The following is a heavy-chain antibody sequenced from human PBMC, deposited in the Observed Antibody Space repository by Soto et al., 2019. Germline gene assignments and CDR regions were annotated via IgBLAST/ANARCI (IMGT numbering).Heavy chain of an antibody. CDR2: ISGSGGST. Sequence: EVQLLESGGGLVQPGGSLRLSCAASGFSFNNFAMNWVRQAPGRGLEWVSTISGSGGSTYYADSVRGRFTISRDISKYTLYLQMNSLRAEDTALYYCAKRSDYDRTYYYYYYMDVWGKGTTVTVSS. J-gene: IGHJ6*03. CDR1: GFSFNNFA. V-gene: IGHV3-23*01. CDR3: AKRSDYDRTYYYYYYMDV. D-gene: IGHD5-12*01.